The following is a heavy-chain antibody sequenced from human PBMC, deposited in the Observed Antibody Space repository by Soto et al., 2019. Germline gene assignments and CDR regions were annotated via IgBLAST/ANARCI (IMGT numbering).Heavy chain of an antibody. CDR3: VMLAVAGNIPEQVIDY. J-gene: IGHJ4*02. Sequence: QAHLVESGGGVAQPGRSLRLSCAASGFTFSKYAMHWVRQAPGKGLKWVAVIFHDGSNTYYADSVKVRLTVSKDYSSDTLYLQLTSLRAYDTAVYYCVMLAVAGNIPEQVIDYWGQGTLVTVSS. CDR2: IFHDGSNT. D-gene: IGHD6-19*01. V-gene: IGHV3-33*01. CDR1: GFTFSKYA.